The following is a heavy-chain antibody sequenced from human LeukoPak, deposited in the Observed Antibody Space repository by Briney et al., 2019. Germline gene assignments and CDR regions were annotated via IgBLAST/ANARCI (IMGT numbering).Heavy chain of an antibody. V-gene: IGHV3-7*01. CDR3: AKWGPHCVGDYCPALDS. CDR1: RFTFSNYW. CDR2: INQDGSKK. D-gene: IGHD2-21*02. J-gene: IGHJ4*02. Sequence: GGSLRLSCVASRFTFSNYWLSWVRQAPGKGLEWVANINQDGSKKVYADSMKGRFTIFRDNAKESLYLQLNSLRADDTAVYYCAKWGPHCVGDYCPALDSWGQGTLVTVSS.